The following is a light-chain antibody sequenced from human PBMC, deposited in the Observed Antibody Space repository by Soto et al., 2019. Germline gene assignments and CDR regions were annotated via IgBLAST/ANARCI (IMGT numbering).Light chain of an antibody. Sequence: QSVLTQPPSASGTPGQRVTISCSGSSSNIGSNFIYWYQQLPGTAPKLLIYRNNQRPSGVPDRFSGSKSGTSASLAISGLRSEDGADYYCTAWDDSLRGRLFGGGTKVTVL. V-gene: IGLV1-47*01. CDR3: TAWDDSLRGRL. CDR1: SSNIGSNF. CDR2: RNN. J-gene: IGLJ2*01.